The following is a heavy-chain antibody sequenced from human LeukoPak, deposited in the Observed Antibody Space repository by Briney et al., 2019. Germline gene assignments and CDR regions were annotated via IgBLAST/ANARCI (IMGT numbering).Heavy chain of an antibody. V-gene: IGHV4-34*01. CDR3: ARGRGYYDSSGYSINDY. J-gene: IGHJ4*02. D-gene: IGHD3-22*01. CDR1: GGSFSGYY. Sequence: SETLSPTCAVYGGSFSGYYWSWIRQPPGKGLEWIGEINHSGSTNYNPSLKSRVTISVDTSKNQFSLKLSSVTAADTAVYYCARGRGYYDSSGYSINDYWGQGTLVTVSS. CDR2: INHSGST.